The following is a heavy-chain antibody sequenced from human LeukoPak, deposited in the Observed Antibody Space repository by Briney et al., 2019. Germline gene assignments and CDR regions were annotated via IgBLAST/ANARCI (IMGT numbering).Heavy chain of an antibody. J-gene: IGHJ4*02. CDR1: GFTLSSYA. D-gene: IGHD2-2*01. CDR3: AKVFKGCSSTSCYFDY. Sequence: GGSRRLSWAASGFTLSSYAMSWVRQAPGKGLEWVSAISGSGGSTYYADSVKGRFTISRDNSKNTLYLQMNSLRAEDTAVYYCAKVFKGCSSTSCYFDYWGQGTLVTVSS. CDR2: ISGSGGST. V-gene: IGHV3-23*01.